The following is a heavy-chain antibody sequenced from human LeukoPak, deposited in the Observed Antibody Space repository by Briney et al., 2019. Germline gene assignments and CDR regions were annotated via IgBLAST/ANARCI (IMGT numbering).Heavy chain of an antibody. Sequence: GASVKVSCKASGYTFTSYGISWVRQAPGQGLEWMGWISAYNGNTNYAQKLQGRVTTTTDTSTSTAYMELRSLRSDDTAVYYCARDTRRCSSTSCYGGYWGQGTLVTVSS. CDR1: GYTFTSYG. J-gene: IGHJ4*02. V-gene: IGHV1-18*01. CDR3: ARDTRRCSSTSCYGGY. CDR2: ISAYNGNT. D-gene: IGHD2-2*01.